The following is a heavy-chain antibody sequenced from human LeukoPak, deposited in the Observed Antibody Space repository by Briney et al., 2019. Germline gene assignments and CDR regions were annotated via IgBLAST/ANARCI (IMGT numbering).Heavy chain of an antibody. Sequence: SETLSLTCTVSGDSISGGDYYFSWIRQPPGKGLEWIGRIYTSGSTNYNPSLKSRVTISVDTSKNQFSLKLSSVTAADTAVYYCARVTRFLEWLDAFDIWGQGTMVTVSS. CDR2: IYTSGST. J-gene: IGHJ3*02. CDR1: GDSISGGDYY. D-gene: IGHD3-3*01. CDR3: ARVTRFLEWLDAFDI. V-gene: IGHV4-61*02.